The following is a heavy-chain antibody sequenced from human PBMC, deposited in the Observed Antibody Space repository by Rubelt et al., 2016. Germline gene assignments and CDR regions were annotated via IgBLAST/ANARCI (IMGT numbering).Heavy chain of an antibody. CDR3: ARGDIVVGVAASNPLDY. Sequence: QVQLVQSGAEVKKPGASVKVSCKASGYTFTSYAMHWVRQAPGQRLEWMGWINAGNGNTKYSQKFQGRVSITRGTSASTAYMELSSLRSEDTAVYYCARGDIVVGVAASNPLDYWGQGTLVTVSS. J-gene: IGHJ4*02. D-gene: IGHD2-15*01. CDR1: GYTFTSYA. CDR2: INAGNGNT. V-gene: IGHV1-3*01.